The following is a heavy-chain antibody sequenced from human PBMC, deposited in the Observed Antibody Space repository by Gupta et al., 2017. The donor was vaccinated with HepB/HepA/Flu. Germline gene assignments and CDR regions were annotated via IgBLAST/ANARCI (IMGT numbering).Heavy chain of an antibody. D-gene: IGHD2-2*01. J-gene: IGHJ5*02. V-gene: IGHV4-34*01. CDR1: GGSFSGYY. CDR3: ARFPRREMVVVPAVISYWFDP. Sequence: QVQLQQWGAGLLKPSETLSLTCAVYGGSFSGYYWSWIRQPPGKGLEWIGEINPSGSTNYNPALKSRVTISVDTSKNQFSLKLSFVTAADTAVYYCARFPRREMVVVPAVISYWFDPWGQGTLVTVSS. CDR2: INPSGST.